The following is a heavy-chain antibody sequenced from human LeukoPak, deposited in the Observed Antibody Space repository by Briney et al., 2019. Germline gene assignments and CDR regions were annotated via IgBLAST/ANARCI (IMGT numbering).Heavy chain of an antibody. V-gene: IGHV1-8*01. CDR2: MNPNSGNT. Sequence: GASVKVSCKASGYTFTSYDINWVRQATGQGLEWMGWMNPNSGNTGYAQKFQGRVTMTRNTSISTAYMELSSLRSEDTAVYYCKVRYYDNFGDWFDPWGQGTLVTVSS. CDR3: KVRYYDNFGDWFDP. D-gene: IGHD3-22*01. CDR1: GYTFTSYD. J-gene: IGHJ5*02.